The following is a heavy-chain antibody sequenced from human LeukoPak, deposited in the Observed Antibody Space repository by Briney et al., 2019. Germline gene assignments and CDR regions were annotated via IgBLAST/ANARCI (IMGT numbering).Heavy chain of an antibody. CDR1: GGSISSYY. J-gene: IGHJ3*02. D-gene: IGHD2-21*02. CDR3: ARYCGGDCYFLSDAFDI. CDR2: IYYSGST. Sequence: SETLSLTCTVSGGSISSYYWSWLRQPPGKGLEWIGYIYYSGSTNYNPSLKSRVTISVDTSKNQFSLKLSSVTAADTAVYYCARYCGGDCYFLSDAFDIWGQGTMVTVSS. V-gene: IGHV4-59*08.